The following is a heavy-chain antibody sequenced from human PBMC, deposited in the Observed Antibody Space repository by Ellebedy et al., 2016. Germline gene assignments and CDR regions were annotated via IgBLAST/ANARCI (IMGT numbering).Heavy chain of an antibody. Sequence: SETLSLXXTVSGYSISSGYYWGWIRQPPGKGLEWIGSIYNPSLKSRVTISVDTSKNQFSLNLTSVTAADTAAYYCARGNLFDIWGQGTIVTVSS. V-gene: IGHV4-38-2*02. J-gene: IGHJ3*02. CDR3: ARGNLFDI. CDR2: IY. CDR1: GYSISSGYY.